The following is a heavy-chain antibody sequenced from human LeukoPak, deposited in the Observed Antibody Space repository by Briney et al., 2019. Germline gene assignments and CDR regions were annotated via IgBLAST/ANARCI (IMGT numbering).Heavy chain of an antibody. Sequence: PSETLSLTCTVSGGSISSSSYYWGWIRQPPGKGLEWIGSIYYSGSTYYNPSLKSRVTISVDTSKNQFSLKLSSVTAEDTAVYYCAKPPSVIAARMYYFDYWGQGTLVTVSS. CDR1: GGSISSSSYY. CDR2: IYYSGST. D-gene: IGHD6-6*01. J-gene: IGHJ4*02. CDR3: AKPPSVIAARMYYFDY. V-gene: IGHV4-39*07.